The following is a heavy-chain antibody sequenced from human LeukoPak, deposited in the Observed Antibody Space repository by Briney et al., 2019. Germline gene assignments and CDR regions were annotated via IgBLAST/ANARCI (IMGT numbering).Heavy chain of an antibody. Sequence: AASVKVSCKASGGTFSSYAISWVRQAPGQGLEWMGGIIPIFGTANYAQKFQGRVTMTEDTSTDTAYMELSSLRSEDTAVYYCATDLRFLEWLTGFDPWGQGTLVTVSS. CDR3: ATDLRFLEWLTGFDP. CDR1: GGTFSSYA. D-gene: IGHD3-3*01. J-gene: IGHJ5*02. V-gene: IGHV1-69*06. CDR2: IIPIFGTA.